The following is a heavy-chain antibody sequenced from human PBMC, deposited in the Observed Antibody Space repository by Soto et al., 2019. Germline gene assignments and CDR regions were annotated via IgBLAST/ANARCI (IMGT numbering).Heavy chain of an antibody. CDR2: INHSGST. CDR1: GGSFSGYY. J-gene: IGHJ4*02. Sequence: PSDTLSLTCAVYGGSFSGYYWSWIRQPPGKGLEWIGEINHSGSTNYNPSLKSRVTISVDTSKNQFSLKLSSVTAADTAVYYCAILYGYFDYWGQGTLVTVSS. CDR3: AILYGYFDY. D-gene: IGHD3-10*01. V-gene: IGHV4-34*01.